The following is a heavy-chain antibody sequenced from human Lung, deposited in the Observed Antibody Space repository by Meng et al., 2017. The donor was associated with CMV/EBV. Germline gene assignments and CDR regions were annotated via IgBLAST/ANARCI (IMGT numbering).Heavy chain of an antibody. D-gene: IGHD4-23*01. Sequence: GGSXRLXXAASGFTFSSYAMHWVRQAPGKGLEWVAVISYDGSNKYYADSVKGRFTISRDNSKNTLYLQMNSLRAEDTAVYYCARPGSYGGTPYYVDSWDQGTXVTVSS. V-gene: IGHV3-30-3*01. CDR1: GFTFSSYA. CDR3: ARPGSYGGTPYYVDS. J-gene: IGHJ4*02. CDR2: ISYDGSNK.